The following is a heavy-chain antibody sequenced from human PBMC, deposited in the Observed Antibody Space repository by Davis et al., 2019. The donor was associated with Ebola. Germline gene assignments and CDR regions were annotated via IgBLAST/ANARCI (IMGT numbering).Heavy chain of an antibody. J-gene: IGHJ4*02. D-gene: IGHD3-3*01. V-gene: IGHV3-30-3*01. CDR3: ARVVHPRFLEWSTYDY. CDR1: GFTFSSYA. CDR2: ISYDGSNK. Sequence: GSLRLSCAASGFTFSSYAMSWVRQAPGKGLEWVAVISYDGSNKYYADSVKGRFTISRDNSKNTLYLQMNSLRAEDTAVYYCARVVHPRFLEWSTYDYWGQGTLVTVSS.